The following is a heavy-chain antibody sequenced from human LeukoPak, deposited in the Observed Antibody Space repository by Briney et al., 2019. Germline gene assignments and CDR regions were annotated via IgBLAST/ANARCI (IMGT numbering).Heavy chain of an antibody. CDR1: GYTFTSYG. Sequence: ASVEVSCKASGYTFTSYGISWVRQAPGQGLEWMGWISAYNGNTNYAQKLQGRVTMTTDTSTSTAYMELRSLRSDDTAVYYCARTNWNLPDYYYYYMDVWGKGTTVTVSS. J-gene: IGHJ6*03. D-gene: IGHD1-20*01. CDR2: ISAYNGNT. V-gene: IGHV1-18*01. CDR3: ARTNWNLPDYYYYYMDV.